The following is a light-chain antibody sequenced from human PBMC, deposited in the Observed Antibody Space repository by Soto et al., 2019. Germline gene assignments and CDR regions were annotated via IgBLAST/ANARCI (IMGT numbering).Light chain of an antibody. V-gene: IGLV2-14*01. Sequence: QSALTQPASVSGSPGQSITISCTGTSSDVGGYNYVSWYQHHPGKAPQLMIYEVSARPSGVSHRFSGSKSGNTASLTISGLQAEDEANYYWCSYTGSNTVLFGGGTKLTVL. J-gene: IGLJ2*01. CDR1: SSDVGGYNY. CDR3: CSYTGSNTVL. CDR2: EVS.